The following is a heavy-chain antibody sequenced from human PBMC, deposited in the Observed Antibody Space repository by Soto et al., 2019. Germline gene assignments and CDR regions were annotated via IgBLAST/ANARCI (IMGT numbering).Heavy chain of an antibody. D-gene: IGHD3-9*01. CDR3: AVLTPTWAEAFDY. Sequence: GASVKVSCKASGYSFTAYNIHWVRQAPGQGLEWMGWINPSSGDTKYAQKFQGRVTMTRDTSMSTAYLELSSLRSDDTAVYYCAVLTPTWAEAFDYWGQGTLVTVSS. V-gene: IGHV1-2*02. CDR2: INPSSGDT. CDR1: GYSFTAYN. J-gene: IGHJ4*02.